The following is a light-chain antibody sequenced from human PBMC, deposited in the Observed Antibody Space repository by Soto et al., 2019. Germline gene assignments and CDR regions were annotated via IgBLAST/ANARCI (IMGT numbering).Light chain of an antibody. CDR3: QVWDSSSDHWV. CDR2: DDN. Sequence: SYELTQPPSVSVAPGQTARITCGGNNIGSKSVHWYQQEPGQAPVLVVYDDNDRPSGTPERFSGSNSGNTATLTISRVEAGDEADYYCQVWDSSSDHWVFGGGTKLTVL. CDR1: NIGSKS. J-gene: IGLJ3*02. V-gene: IGLV3-21*02.